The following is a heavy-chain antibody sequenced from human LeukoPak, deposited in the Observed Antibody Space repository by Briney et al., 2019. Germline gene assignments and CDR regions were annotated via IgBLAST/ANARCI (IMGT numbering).Heavy chain of an antibody. V-gene: IGHV3-30*04. CDR3: ARIAMVRGVIDDY. CDR1: GFTFSSYA. Sequence: GGSLRLFCAASGFTFSSYAMHWVRQAPGKGLEWVAVISYDGSNKYYADSVKGRFTISRDNSKNTLYLQMNSLRAEDTAVYYCARIAMVRGVIDDYWGQGTLVTVSS. J-gene: IGHJ4*02. CDR2: ISYDGSNK. D-gene: IGHD3-10*01.